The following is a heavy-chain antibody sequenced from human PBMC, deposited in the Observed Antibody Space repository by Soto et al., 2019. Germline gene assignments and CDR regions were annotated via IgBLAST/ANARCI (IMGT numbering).Heavy chain of an antibody. J-gene: IGHJ3*02. V-gene: IGHV3-15*01. CDR1: GFTFSNAW. CDR2: IKSKTDGGTT. Sequence: EVQLVESGGGLVQPGGSLRLSCAASGFTFSNAWMSWVRQAPGKGLEWVGRIKSKTDGGTTDYAAPVKGRFTISRDDSNNTLYLQMNSLKNEDTAGDYCTAWWGGAFDIWGKGSIVTVS. CDR3: TAWWGGAFDI. D-gene: IGHD2-8*02.